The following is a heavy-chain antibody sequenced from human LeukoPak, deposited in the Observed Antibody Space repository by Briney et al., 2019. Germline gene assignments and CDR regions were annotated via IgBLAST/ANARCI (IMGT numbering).Heavy chain of an antibody. V-gene: IGHV3-30*02. Sequence: GGSLRLSCAASGFTFSSYGMHWVRQAPGKGLEWVAFIRYDGSNKYYADSVKGRFTISRDNSKNTLYLQMNSLRAEDTAVYYCAKDVRTVARYYYYMDVWGKGTTVTISS. D-gene: IGHD6-19*01. CDR2: IRYDGSNK. CDR3: AKDVRTVARYYYYMDV. J-gene: IGHJ6*03. CDR1: GFTFSSYG.